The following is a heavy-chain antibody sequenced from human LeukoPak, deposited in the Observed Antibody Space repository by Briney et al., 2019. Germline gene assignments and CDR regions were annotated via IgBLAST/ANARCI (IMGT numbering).Heavy chain of an antibody. D-gene: IGHD1-14*01. Sequence: PGGSLRLSCAASGFTFSDYWMQWVRQAPGKGLEWVGRMRNKANSYTTENAASVKGRLTLSRDDSRRLVFLQLNSLKIEDTAVYYCARSPESGVNVFDIWGQGTMVTVSS. V-gene: IGHV3-72*01. CDR2: MRNKANSYTT. J-gene: IGHJ3*02. CDR1: GFTFSDYW. CDR3: ARSPESGVNVFDI.